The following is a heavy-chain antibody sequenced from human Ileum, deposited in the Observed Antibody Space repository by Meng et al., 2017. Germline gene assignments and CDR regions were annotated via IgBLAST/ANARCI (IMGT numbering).Heavy chain of an antibody. CDR2: AST. D-gene: IGHD7-27*01. V-gene: IGHV4-61*01. Sequence: VPVQGPGPGLVRPSATLSLICPASGASVTTSHYQWGWIRQPPGKGLEWIGYASTNYNPSLKSPLTISLDTSTNQVSLKLTSVTAADTAVYYCARDHWGSLDYWGQGILVTVSS. CDR1: GASVTTSHYQ. J-gene: IGHJ4*02. CDR3: ARDHWGSLDY.